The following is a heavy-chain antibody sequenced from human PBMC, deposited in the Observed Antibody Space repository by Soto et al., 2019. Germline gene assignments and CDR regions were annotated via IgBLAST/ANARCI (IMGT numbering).Heavy chain of an antibody. Sequence: GGSLRLSCAASGFTFSSYAMSWVRQAPGKGLEWVSAISGNGGSTYYADSVKGRFTISRDNSKNTLYLQMNSLRAEDTAVYCCARSTKGATITGGSEEYYYYGMDVWGQGTTVTVSS. CDR2: ISGNGGST. V-gene: IGHV3-23*01. J-gene: IGHJ6*02. CDR3: ARSTKGATITGGSEEYYYYGMDV. D-gene: IGHD5-12*01. CDR1: GFTFSSYA.